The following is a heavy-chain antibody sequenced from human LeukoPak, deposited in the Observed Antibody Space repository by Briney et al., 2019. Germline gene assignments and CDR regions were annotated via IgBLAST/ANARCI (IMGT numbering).Heavy chain of an antibody. V-gene: IGHV5-51*01. CDR3: ARPRNHFDWLPLDY. D-gene: IGHD3-9*01. J-gene: IGHJ4*02. Sequence: GESLKISCKSSGYSFTNYWIGWVRQMPGKGLEWMGIIYPGDSDTRYSPSFQGQVTISADKSISTAYLQWSSLKASDTAMYYCARPRNHFDWLPLDYWGQGTLVTVSS. CDR1: GYSFTNYW. CDR2: IYPGDSDT.